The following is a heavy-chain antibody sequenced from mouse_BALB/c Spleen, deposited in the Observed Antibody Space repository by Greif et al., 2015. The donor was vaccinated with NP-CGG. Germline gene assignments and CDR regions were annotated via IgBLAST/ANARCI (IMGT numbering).Heavy chain of an antibody. J-gene: IGHJ4*01. CDR3: GRSGYEYGYAMDY. Sequence: EVQLVESGGGLVQPGGSRKLSCAASGFTFSSFGMHWVRQAPEKGLEWVAYISSGSSTIYYADTVKGRFTISRDNPKNTLFLQMTSLRSEDTAMYYCGRSGYEYGYAMDYWGQGTSVTVSS. D-gene: IGHD2-4*01. CDR1: GFTFSSFG. V-gene: IGHV5-17*02. CDR2: ISSGSSTI.